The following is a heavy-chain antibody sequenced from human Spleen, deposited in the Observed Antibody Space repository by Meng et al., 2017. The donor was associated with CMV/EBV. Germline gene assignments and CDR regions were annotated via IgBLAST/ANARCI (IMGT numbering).Heavy chain of an antibody. CDR1: GFTFSTYT. Sequence: GESLKISCAASGFTFSTYTIHWVRQAPGKGLEWVAFIRYDGSNKYYADSVKGRFTISRDNSKNTLYLQMNSLRAEDTAVYYCAKDLGPAAISRYYYYGMDVWGQGTTVTVSS. CDR3: AKDLGPAAISRYYYYGMDV. CDR2: IRYDGSNK. D-gene: IGHD2-2*01. J-gene: IGHJ6*02. V-gene: IGHV3-30*02.